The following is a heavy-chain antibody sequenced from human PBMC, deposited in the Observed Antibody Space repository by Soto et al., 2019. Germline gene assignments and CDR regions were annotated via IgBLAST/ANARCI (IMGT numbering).Heavy chain of an antibody. J-gene: IGHJ3*02. CDR1: GGSISSSSYY. Sequence: SETLSLTCTVSGGSISSSSYYWGWIRQPPGKGLEWIGSIYYSGSTYYNPSLKSRVTISVDTSKNQFSLKLSSVTAADTAVYYCARRGDIVVVPARTGGAFDIWGQGTMVTVSS. CDR3: ARRGDIVVVPARTGGAFDI. CDR2: IYYSGST. V-gene: IGHV4-39*01. D-gene: IGHD2-2*01.